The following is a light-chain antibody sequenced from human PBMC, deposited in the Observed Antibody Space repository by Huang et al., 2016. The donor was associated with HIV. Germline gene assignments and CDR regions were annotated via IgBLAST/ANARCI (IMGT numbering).Light chain of an antibody. Sequence: EIVLTQSPGTLSLSPGERASPSCRASQSLGSNYIAWYQQEPGQAPRLLLYGTSTRATCTPDRFSGSGSGTDFTLSISRLEPEDFVVYYCQLYGSSPPYTFGQGTKLEIK. V-gene: IGKV3-20*01. J-gene: IGKJ2*01. CDR3: QLYGSSPPYT. CDR1: QSLGSNY. CDR2: GTS.